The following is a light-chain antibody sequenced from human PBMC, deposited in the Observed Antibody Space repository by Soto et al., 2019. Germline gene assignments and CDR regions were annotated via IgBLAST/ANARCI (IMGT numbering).Light chain of an antibody. J-gene: IGLJ1*01. V-gene: IGLV2-14*01. Sequence: QSALTQPASVPGSPGQSITISCTGTSSDVGKYDYVSWYQQHPGKVPKLMIYDVSNRPSGVSDRFSGSKSGNTASLIISVLQAEDEADYYCNSYTASDSYVFGTGTKLTVL. CDR2: DVS. CDR1: SSDVGKYDY. CDR3: NSYTASDSYV.